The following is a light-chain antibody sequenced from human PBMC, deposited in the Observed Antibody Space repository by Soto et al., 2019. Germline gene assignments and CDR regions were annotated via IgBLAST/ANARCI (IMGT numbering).Light chain of an antibody. V-gene: IGLV1-44*01. CDR3: AAWDDSLNGYV. Sequence: SVLTRPPSASGTPGQMVTISCSGSSSNIGSNTVNWYQQLPGTAPKLLIYSNNQRPSGVPDRFSGSKSGTSASLAISGLQSEDEADYYCAAWDDSLNGYVFGSGTMVTVL. J-gene: IGLJ1*01. CDR1: SSNIGSNT. CDR2: SNN.